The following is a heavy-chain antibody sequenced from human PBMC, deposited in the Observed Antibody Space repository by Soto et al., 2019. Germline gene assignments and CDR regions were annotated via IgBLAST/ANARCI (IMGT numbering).Heavy chain of an antibody. D-gene: IGHD1-26*01. Sequence: GASVKVSCKASGGTFSSYAISWVRQAPGQGLEWMGGIIPIFGTANYAQKFQGRVTITADESTSTAYMELSSLRSEDTAVYYCARDKNLGAPSYYGMDVWGQGTTVTVSS. CDR2: IIPIFGTA. CDR3: ARDKNLGAPSYYGMDV. J-gene: IGHJ6*02. CDR1: GGTFSSYA. V-gene: IGHV1-69*13.